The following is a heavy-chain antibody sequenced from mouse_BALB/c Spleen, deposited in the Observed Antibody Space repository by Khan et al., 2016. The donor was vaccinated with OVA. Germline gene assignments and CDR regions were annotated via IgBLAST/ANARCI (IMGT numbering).Heavy chain of an antibody. V-gene: IGHV9-3-1*01. CDR2: INTYTGEP. Sequence: QIQLVQSGPELKKPGETVKISCKASGYTFTNFGMNWVKQAPGKGLEWMGWINTYTGEPTYADDFKGRFAFSLETSASTAYLLINNLKNEDTATYCGARPPYFADTMAYWGQGTSVTVSS. CDR1: GYTFTNFG. CDR3: ARPPYFADTMAY. J-gene: IGHJ4*01. D-gene: IGHD2-10*01.